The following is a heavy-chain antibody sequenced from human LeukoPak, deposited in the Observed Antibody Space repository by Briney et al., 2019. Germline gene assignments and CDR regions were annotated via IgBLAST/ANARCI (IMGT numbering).Heavy chain of an antibody. D-gene: IGHD3-3*01. J-gene: IGHJ6*03. Sequence: PSETLSLTCAVYGGSFSGYYWSWIRQPPGKGLEWIGEINHSGSTNYNPSLKSRVTISVDTSNNQFSLKLSSVTAADTAVYYCARSPPYYDFWSGRYYYYYMDVWGKGTTVTVSS. CDR1: GGSFSGYY. V-gene: IGHV4-34*01. CDR3: ARSPPYYDFWSGRYYYYYMDV. CDR2: INHSGST.